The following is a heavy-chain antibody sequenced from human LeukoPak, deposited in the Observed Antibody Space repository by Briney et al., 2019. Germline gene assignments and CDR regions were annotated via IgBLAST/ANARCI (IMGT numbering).Heavy chain of an antibody. Sequence: GESRQISCKGSRCGFTSHWVGWVRQMPGKGLEWMGIISPGDSDARYSPSFQGQVTISADKSINTAYLQWSSLKASDTAMYYCARQAYCGGDCSANFDYWGQGTLVTVSS. CDR1: RCGFTSHW. J-gene: IGHJ4*02. CDR2: ISPGDSDA. CDR3: ARQAYCGGDCSANFDY. V-gene: IGHV5-51*01. D-gene: IGHD2-21*02.